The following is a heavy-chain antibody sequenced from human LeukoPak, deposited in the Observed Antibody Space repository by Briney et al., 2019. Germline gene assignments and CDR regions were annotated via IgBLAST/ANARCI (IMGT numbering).Heavy chain of an antibody. D-gene: IGHD6-19*01. V-gene: IGHV3-43*02. CDR3: ARESETSGWYDY. J-gene: IGHJ4*02. Sequence: GGSLRLSCAAPGFIFDNYAIHWVRQAPGEGLEWVSLISGDGGSTFYADSVRGRFTISRDNTRKSLSLQMSSLRSEDTALYYCARESETSGWYDYWGQGTLVTVSS. CDR1: GFIFDNYA. CDR2: ISGDGGST.